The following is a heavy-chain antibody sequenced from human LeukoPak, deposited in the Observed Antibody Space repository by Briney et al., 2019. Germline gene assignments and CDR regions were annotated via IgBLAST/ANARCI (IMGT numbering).Heavy chain of an antibody. D-gene: IGHD6-25*01. Sequence: SETLSLTCTVSGGSISSSSYYWGWIRQPPGKGLEWIGSIYHSGSTNYNPSLKSRVTISVDKSKNQFSLKLSSVTAADTAVYYCASSSGTEYYYYYMDVWGKGTTVTVSS. CDR3: ASSSGTEYYYYYMDV. CDR1: GGSISSSSYY. CDR2: IYHSGST. V-gene: IGHV4-39*07. J-gene: IGHJ6*03.